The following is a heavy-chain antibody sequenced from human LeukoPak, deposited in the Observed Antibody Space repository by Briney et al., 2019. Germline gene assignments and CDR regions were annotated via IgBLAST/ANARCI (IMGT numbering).Heavy chain of an antibody. D-gene: IGHD1-26*01. Sequence: ASVKVSCKASGNTFTTYDFNWVRQAPGQGFEWMGWKNPKTGRTGFAQKFRGRFTMTRNISISTAYLEVTNLRFEDTALYYCVTGVPWDWGQGSLIIVSS. J-gene: IGHJ4*02. CDR1: GNTFTTYD. V-gene: IGHV1-8*01. CDR2: KNPKTGRT. CDR3: VTGVPWD.